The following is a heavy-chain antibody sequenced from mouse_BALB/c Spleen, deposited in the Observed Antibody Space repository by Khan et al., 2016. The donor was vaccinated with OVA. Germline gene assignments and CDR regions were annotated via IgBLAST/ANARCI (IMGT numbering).Heavy chain of an antibody. CDR3: ARDRIDY. CDR1: GYTFSTYW. V-gene: IGHV1-7*01. CDR2: INPTSGYT. J-gene: IGHJ2*01. Sequence: VQLQESGAELAKPGASVKMSCKASGYTFSTYWMHWVKQRPGQGLEWIGYINPTSGYTDYNEKFKDKATLSADKSSSTAYMQLCSLTSEDSAVYYCARDRIDYWGQGTTLTVSS.